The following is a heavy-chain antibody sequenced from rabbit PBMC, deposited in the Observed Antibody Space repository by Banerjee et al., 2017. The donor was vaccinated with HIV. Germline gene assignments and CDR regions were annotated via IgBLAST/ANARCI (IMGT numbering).Heavy chain of an antibody. J-gene: IGHJ4*01. CDR1: GFDFSSYG. Sequence: QEQLVESGGGLVQPGGSLKLSCKASGFDFSSYGVSWVRQAPGKGLEWIGCIWTGSGSTDYASWAKGRFTISKTSSTTVTLQMTSLTAADTATYFCAREGYAGSSGGYFNLWGQGTLVTVS. CDR3: AREGYAGSSGGYFNL. V-gene: IGHV1S45*01. CDR2: IWTGSGST. D-gene: IGHD8-1*01.